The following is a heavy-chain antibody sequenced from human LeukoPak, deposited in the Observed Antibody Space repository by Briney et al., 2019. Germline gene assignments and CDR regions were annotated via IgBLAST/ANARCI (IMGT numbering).Heavy chain of an antibody. CDR2: ISWDGGST. CDR3: ARAGYDFWSGYFFDY. CDR1: GFTFDDYT. J-gene: IGHJ4*02. V-gene: IGHV3-43*01. Sequence: GGSLRLSCAASGFTFDDYTMHWVRQAPGKGLEWVSLISWDGGSTYYANSVKGRFTISRDNSKNSLYLQMNSLRTEDTALYYCARAGYDFWSGYFFDYWGQGTLVTVSS. D-gene: IGHD3-3*01.